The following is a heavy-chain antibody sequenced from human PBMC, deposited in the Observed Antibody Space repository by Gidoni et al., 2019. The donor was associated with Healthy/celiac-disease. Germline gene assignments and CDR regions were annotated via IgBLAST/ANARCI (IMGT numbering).Heavy chain of an antibody. CDR1: GFTVSSNY. V-gene: IGHV3-53*04. Sequence: EVQLVESGGGLVQPGGSLRLSCAASGFTVSSNYMSWVRQAPGKGLEWVSVIYSGGSTYDADSVKGRFTISRHNSKNTLYLQMNSLRAEDTAVYYCARDRVTMVRGVTPGYFDLWGRGTLVTVSS. CDR2: IYSGGST. CDR3: ARDRVTMVRGVTPGYFDL. J-gene: IGHJ2*01. D-gene: IGHD3-10*01.